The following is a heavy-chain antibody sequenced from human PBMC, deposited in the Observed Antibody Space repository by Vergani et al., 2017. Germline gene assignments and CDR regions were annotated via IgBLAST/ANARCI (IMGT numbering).Heavy chain of an antibody. D-gene: IGHD2-2*01. CDR2: INAGNGNT. CDR1: GYTFTSYA. CDR3: ARDMVVVPASDNWFDP. J-gene: IGHJ5*02. V-gene: IGHV1-3*01. Sequence: QVQLVQSGAEVKKPGASVKVSCKASGYTFTSYAMHWVRQAPGQRLEWMGWINAGNGNTKYSQKFQGRVTITRDTSASTAYMELSSLRSEDTAVYYCARDMVVVPASDNWFDPWGQGTLVTVSS.